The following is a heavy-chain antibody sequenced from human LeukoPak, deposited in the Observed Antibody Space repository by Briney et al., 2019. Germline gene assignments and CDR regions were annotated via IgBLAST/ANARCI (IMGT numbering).Heavy chain of an antibody. J-gene: IGHJ1*01. Sequence: GRSLRLSCAASGFTFSSYVMHWVRQAPGKGLEWVAVIWYDGSNKYYADSAKGRFTISRDNSKNTLYLQMNSLRAEDTAVYYCARDHARRQLGYEYFQHWGQGTLVTVSS. D-gene: IGHD6-6*01. CDR1: GFTFSSYV. CDR3: ARDHARRQLGYEYFQH. CDR2: IWYDGSNK. V-gene: IGHV3-33*01.